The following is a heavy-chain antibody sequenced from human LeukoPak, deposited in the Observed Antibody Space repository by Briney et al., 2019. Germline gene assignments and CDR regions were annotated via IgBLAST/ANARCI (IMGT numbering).Heavy chain of an antibody. J-gene: IGHJ4*02. Sequence: SQTLSLTCTVSGGSISSGGYYWSWFRQHPGKGLEWIGFIYNSGSSYYNPSLKSRVTISVDTSENQFSLKLSSVTAADTAVYYCATNYGGSSFDYWGQGTLVTVSS. CDR2: IYNSGSS. D-gene: IGHD4-23*01. V-gene: IGHV4-31*03. CDR1: GGSISSGGYY. CDR3: ATNYGGSSFDY.